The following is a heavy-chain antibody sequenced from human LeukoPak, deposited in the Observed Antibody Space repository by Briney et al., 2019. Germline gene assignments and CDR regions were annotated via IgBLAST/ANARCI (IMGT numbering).Heavy chain of an antibody. CDR2: INPSGGST. Sequence: ASVKVSCKASGYTFTSYYMHWVRQALGQGLEWMGIINPSGGSTSYAQKFQGRVTMTRDTSTSTVYMELSSLRSEDTAVYYCAVVVSDYYFDYWGQGTLVTVSS. J-gene: IGHJ4*02. D-gene: IGHD2-2*01. CDR1: GYTFTSYY. V-gene: IGHV1-46*01. CDR3: AVVVSDYYFDY.